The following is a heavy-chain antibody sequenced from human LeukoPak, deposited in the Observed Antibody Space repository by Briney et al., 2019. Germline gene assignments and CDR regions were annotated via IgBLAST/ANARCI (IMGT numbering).Heavy chain of an antibody. D-gene: IGHD3-16*01. CDR3: ARSQGASDY. CDR2: INHSGST. CDR1: GGSFSGYY. V-gene: IGHV4-34*01. Sequence: SETLSLTCAVYGGSFSGYYWSWIRQPPGKGLEWIGEINHSGSTNYNPSLKSRVTISVDTSKNQFSLKLSSVTAADTAVCYCARSQGASDYWGQGTLVTVSS. J-gene: IGHJ4*02.